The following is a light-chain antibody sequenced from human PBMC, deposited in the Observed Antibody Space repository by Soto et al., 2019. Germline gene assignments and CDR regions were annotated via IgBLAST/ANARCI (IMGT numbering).Light chain of an antibody. J-gene: IGKJ3*01. CDR1: QDIRTS. CDR2: GAS. Sequence: DIQVTQSPSSLSASVGARVSITCQASQDIRTSLSWFQQKPGRAPKLLIYGASYLETGVPSRFRGSGSGTDFTFTISSLQPEDIATYYCQHYHNLPPFTFGPGTRVDVK. CDR3: QHYHNLPPFT. V-gene: IGKV1-33*01.